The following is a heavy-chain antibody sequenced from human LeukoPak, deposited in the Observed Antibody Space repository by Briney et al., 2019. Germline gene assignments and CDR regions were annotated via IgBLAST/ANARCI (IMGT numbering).Heavy chain of an antibody. D-gene: IGHD2-2*02. CDR1: GFTFSDLW. V-gene: IGHV3-74*01. CDR3: ATGPYNAFEM. Sequence: PGGSLSLPCAASGFTFSDLWMHWVRQAPGRGLVWVSRVKGDGISTLYADFVEGRFTISRDNARNTLYLQMNSLTADDAALYYCATGPYNAFEMWGQGTMVTVSS. J-gene: IGHJ3*02. CDR2: VKGDGIST.